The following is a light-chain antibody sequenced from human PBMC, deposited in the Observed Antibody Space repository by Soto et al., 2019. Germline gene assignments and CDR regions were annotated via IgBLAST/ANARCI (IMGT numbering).Light chain of an antibody. Sequence: EIVLTQSPGTLSLSPGQTATLSCRASQDVSDNYVAWYQQKPGQAPRLLISGASNRANAIPGRFSGSGSGTDFTLTISRLETEDFAVYHCQQYGAFPNTFGQGTKLQIK. J-gene: IGKJ2*01. CDR1: QDVSDNY. CDR3: QQYGAFPNT. V-gene: IGKV3-20*01. CDR2: GAS.